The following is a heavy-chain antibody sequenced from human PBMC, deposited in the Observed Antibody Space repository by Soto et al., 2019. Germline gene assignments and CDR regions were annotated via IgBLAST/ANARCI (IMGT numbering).Heavy chain of an antibody. Sequence: SVKVSCKASGGTFSSYASSWVRQAPGQGLEWMGGIIPIFGTANYAQKFQGRVTITADESTSTAYMELSSLRSEDTAVYYCARTGVVPAANPLDYWGQGTLVTVSS. V-gene: IGHV1-69*13. CDR1: GGTFSSYA. D-gene: IGHD2-2*01. CDR2: IIPIFGTA. J-gene: IGHJ4*02. CDR3: ARTGVVPAANPLDY.